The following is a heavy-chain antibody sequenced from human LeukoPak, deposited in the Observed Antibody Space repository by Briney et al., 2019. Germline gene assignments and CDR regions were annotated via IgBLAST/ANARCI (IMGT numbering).Heavy chain of an antibody. V-gene: IGHV4-59*01. J-gene: IGHJ6*02. Sequence: SETLSLTCSVSGGSISSYYWSWIRQPPGKGLEYIGYIYYSGSTNYNPSLKSRVTISVDTSKDQYSLNLTSVTAADTAVYYCARLKCISTTCPSRYVMDVWGQGTTVTVSS. CDR2: IYYSGST. CDR3: ARLKCISTTCPSRYVMDV. D-gene: IGHD2-2*01. CDR1: GGSISSYY.